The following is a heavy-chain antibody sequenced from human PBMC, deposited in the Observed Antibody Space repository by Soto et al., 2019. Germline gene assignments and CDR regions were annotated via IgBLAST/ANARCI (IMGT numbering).Heavy chain of an antibody. Sequence: PSQTLSLTCVISGDSVSSNSAALNWIRQSPSRGLEWLGRTYYRSKWYKEYAASVRSRITINPDTSKNQFSLQLNSVSPEDTAVYYCVRTVGWLDPWGQGILVTVSS. CDR3: VRTVGWLDP. CDR1: GDSVSSNSAA. D-gene: IGHD2-15*01. J-gene: IGHJ5*02. CDR2: TYYRSKWYK. V-gene: IGHV6-1*01.